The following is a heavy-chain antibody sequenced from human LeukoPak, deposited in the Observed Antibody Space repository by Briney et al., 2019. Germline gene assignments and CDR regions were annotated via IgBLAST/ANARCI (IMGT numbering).Heavy chain of an antibody. CDR2: ISSSSSYI. V-gene: IGHV3-21*01. Sequence: GGSLRLSCAASGSTFSSYSMNWVRQAPGKGLEWVSSISSSSSYIYYADSVKGRFTISRDNAKNSLYLQMNSLRAEDTAVYYCARRFEQIQLWLNSYYYYYGMDVWGQGTTVTVSS. J-gene: IGHJ6*02. CDR3: ARRFEQIQLWLNSYYYYYGMDV. CDR1: GSTFSSYS. D-gene: IGHD5-18*01.